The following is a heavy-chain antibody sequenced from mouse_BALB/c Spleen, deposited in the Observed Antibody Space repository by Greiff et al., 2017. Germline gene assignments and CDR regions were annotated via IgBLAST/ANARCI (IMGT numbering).Heavy chain of an antibody. J-gene: IGHJ3*01. CDR1: GFSLTSYG. Sequence: VNVVESGPGLVAPSQSLSITCTVSGFSLTSYGVHWVRQPPGKGLEWLGVIWAGGSTNYNSALMSRLSISKDNSKSQVFLKMNSLQTDDTAMYYCAREDYGSSHWFAYWGQGTLVTVSA. D-gene: IGHD1-1*01. CDR3: AREDYGSSHWFAY. V-gene: IGHV2-9*02. CDR2: IWAGGST.